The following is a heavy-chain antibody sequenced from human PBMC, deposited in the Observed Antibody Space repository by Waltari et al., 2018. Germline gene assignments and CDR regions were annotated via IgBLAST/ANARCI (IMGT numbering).Heavy chain of an antibody. CDR1: GGSISSYY. CDR2: IYYSGST. D-gene: IGHD3-16*01. J-gene: IGHJ6*02. Sequence: QVQLQESGPGLVKPSETLSLTCTVSGGSISSYYSTWIRQPPGKGLEWIGYIYYSGSTNYNPSLKSRVTISVDTSKNQFSLKLSSVTAADTAVYYCASSYGGSQNDYYYYGMDVWGQGTTVTVSS. V-gene: IGHV4-59*01. CDR3: ASSYGGSQNDYYYYGMDV.